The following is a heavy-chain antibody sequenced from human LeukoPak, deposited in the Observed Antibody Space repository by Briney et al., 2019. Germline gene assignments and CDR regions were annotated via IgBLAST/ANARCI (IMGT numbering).Heavy chain of an antibody. V-gene: IGHV1-69*13. CDR1: GYSFTAHD. D-gene: IGHD6-19*01. J-gene: IGHJ5*02. Sequence: SVKVSCKASGYSFTAHDINWVRQAPGQGLEWMGGIIPIFGTANYAQKFQGRVTITADESTSTAYMELSSLRSEDTAVYYCARGTDSSGWYNWFDPWGQGTLVTVSS. CDR2: IIPIFGTA. CDR3: ARGTDSSGWYNWFDP.